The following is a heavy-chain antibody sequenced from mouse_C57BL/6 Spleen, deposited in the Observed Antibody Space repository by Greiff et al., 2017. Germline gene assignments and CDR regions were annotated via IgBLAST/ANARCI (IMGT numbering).Heavy chain of an antibody. V-gene: IGHV1-59*01. CDR2: IDPSDSYT. CDR3: ARGTTVVGGYFDC. Sequence: QVQLKQPGAELVRPGTSVKLSCKASGYTFTSYWMHWVKQRPGQGLEWIGVIDPSDSYTNYNQKFKGKATLTVDTSSSTAYMQLSSLTSEDSAVYYCARGTTVVGGYFDCWGQGTTLTVAS. J-gene: IGHJ2*01. D-gene: IGHD1-1*01. CDR1: GYTFTSYW.